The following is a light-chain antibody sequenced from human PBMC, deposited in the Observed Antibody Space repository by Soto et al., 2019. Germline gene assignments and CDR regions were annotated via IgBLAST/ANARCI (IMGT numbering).Light chain of an antibody. J-gene: IGLJ2*01. CDR2: RNN. V-gene: IGLV1-47*01. Sequence: QSVLNQPPSASGTPGQRVTISCSGSSSNIGSNYVYWYQQLPGTAPKLLIYRNNQRPSGVPDRFSGSKSGTSASLAISGLRSEDEADYYCAAWDDSLSGQDVVFGGGTKLTVL. CDR3: AAWDDSLSGQDVV. CDR1: SSNIGSNY.